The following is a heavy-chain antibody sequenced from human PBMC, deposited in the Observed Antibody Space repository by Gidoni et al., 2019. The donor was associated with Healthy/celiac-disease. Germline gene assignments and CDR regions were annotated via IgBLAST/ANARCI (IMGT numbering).Heavy chain of an antibody. V-gene: IGHV3-74*01. CDR3: ARRGADYYYYGMDV. D-gene: IGHD1-26*01. CDR1: GFTFSSYW. Sequence: EVQLVESGGGLVQPGGSLRLSCAASGFTFSSYWMHWVRQAPGKGLVWVSRINSDGSSTSYADSVKDRFTISRDNAKNTLYLQMNSLRAEDTAVYYCARRGADYYYYGMDVWGQGTTVTVSS. J-gene: IGHJ6*02. CDR2: INSDGSST.